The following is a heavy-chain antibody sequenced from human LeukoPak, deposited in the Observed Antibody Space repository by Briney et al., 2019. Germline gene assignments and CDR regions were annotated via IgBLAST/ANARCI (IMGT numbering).Heavy chain of an antibody. Sequence: SETLSLTCAVSGGSISSGGYSWSWIRQPPGKGLEWIGYIYYSGSTNYNPSLKSRVTISVDTSKNQFSLKLSSATAADTAVYYCARVIGLAYFDYWGQGTLVTVSS. CDR2: IYYSGST. V-gene: IGHV4-61*08. D-gene: IGHD3-16*02. CDR1: GGSISSGGYS. CDR3: ARVIGLAYFDY. J-gene: IGHJ4*02.